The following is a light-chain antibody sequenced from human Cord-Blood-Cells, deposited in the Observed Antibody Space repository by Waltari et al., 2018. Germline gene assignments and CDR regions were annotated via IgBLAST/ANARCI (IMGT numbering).Light chain of an antibody. J-gene: IGLJ3*02. CDR2: DTS. CDR3: LLSYSGARPWV. V-gene: IGLV7-46*01. Sequence: QAVVTQEPSLTVSPGGTVTLTCGSSTGAVTSGHYPYWFQQKPGQAHRTLIYDTSNKHSWTPARFSGSLLGGKAALTLSGAQPEDEAEYYCLLSYSGARPWVFGGGTKLTVL. CDR1: TGAVTSGHY.